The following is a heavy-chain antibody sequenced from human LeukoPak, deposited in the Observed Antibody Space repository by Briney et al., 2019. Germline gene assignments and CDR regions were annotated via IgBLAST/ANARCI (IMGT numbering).Heavy chain of an antibody. D-gene: IGHD3-22*01. CDR2: ISYDGSNK. V-gene: IGHV3-30-3*01. CDR1: GFTFSSYA. Sequence: PGRSVRLFCAASGFTFSSYAMHWVRQAPGKGLEWVAVISYDGSNKYYADSVKGRFTISRDNSKNTLYLQMNSLRAEDTAVYFCAGGRGWLVDYWGQGTRVTVSS. CDR3: AGGRGWLVDY. J-gene: IGHJ4*02.